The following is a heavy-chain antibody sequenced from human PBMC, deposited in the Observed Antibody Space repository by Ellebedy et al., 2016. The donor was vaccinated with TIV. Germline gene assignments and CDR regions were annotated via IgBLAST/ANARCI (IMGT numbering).Heavy chain of an antibody. V-gene: IGHV3-30*03. CDR2: IPHAGRNE. J-gene: IGHJ4*02. CDR3: ARDGRAGSYYRGVY. Sequence: GESLKISXAASGFSFSGYSFHWARQAPGKGLEWVAFIPHAGRNEYYADSVKGRFTISRDNSRSTVYLQMNSLRPEDTAVYYCARDGRAGSYYRGVYWGQGTLVTVSS. D-gene: IGHD1-26*01. CDR1: GFSFSGYS.